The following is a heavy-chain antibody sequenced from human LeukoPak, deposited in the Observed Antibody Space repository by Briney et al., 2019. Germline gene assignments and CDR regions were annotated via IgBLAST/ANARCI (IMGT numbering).Heavy chain of an antibody. V-gene: IGHV1-46*01. J-gene: IGHJ6*02. D-gene: IGHD3-22*01. CDR3: AVVVVKASYYYYYGMDV. CDR2: INLSGGST. CDR1: GYTFTSYH. Sequence: ASVKVSCKASGYTFTSYHMHWVRQAPGQGLEWMGKINLSGGSTTYAQKFQGRVTITADESTSTAYMELSSLRSEDTAVYYCAVVVVKASYYYYYGMDVWGQGTTVTVSS.